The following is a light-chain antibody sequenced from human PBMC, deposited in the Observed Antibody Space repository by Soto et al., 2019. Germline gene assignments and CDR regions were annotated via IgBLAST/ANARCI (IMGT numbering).Light chain of an antibody. CDR3: QQYNNWPYT. Sequence: EIVMTQSPATLSVSPGERVTLSCRASQSVSSNLAWYQQKPGQAPRLLIYGASTRATGLPARFSGSGSGTEFTLTISSLQSEDFAVYYCQQYNNWPYTFGQGTKLEIK. CDR1: QSVSSN. J-gene: IGKJ2*01. V-gene: IGKV3-15*01. CDR2: GAS.